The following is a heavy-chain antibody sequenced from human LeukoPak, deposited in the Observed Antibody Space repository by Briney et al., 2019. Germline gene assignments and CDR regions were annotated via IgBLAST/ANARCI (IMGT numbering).Heavy chain of an antibody. CDR3: ARGAMVRGFRGWFDP. CDR1: GFTFSSYE. V-gene: IGHV3-48*03. CDR2: ISSSGSTI. D-gene: IGHD3-10*01. J-gene: IGHJ5*02. Sequence: GGSLRLSCAASGFTFSSYEMNWVRQAPGKGLEWVSYISSSGSTIYYADSVKGRFTISRDNAKNSLYLQMNSLRAEDTAVYYCARGAMVRGFRGWFDPWGQGTLVTVSS.